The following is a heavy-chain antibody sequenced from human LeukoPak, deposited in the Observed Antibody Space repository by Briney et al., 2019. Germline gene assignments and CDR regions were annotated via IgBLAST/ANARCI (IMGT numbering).Heavy chain of an antibody. Sequence: TGGSLRLSCAASGFTVSDYAVNWVRQAPGKGLEWVSAISGSGNSTYYADSVKGRFTISRDNSKNTLYLQMNSLRAEDTAVYYCAKGNFDWSHFHYWGQGTLVTVSS. CDR2: ISGSGNST. D-gene: IGHD3-9*01. CDR3: AKGNFDWSHFHY. V-gene: IGHV3-23*01. CDR1: GFTVSDYA. J-gene: IGHJ4*02.